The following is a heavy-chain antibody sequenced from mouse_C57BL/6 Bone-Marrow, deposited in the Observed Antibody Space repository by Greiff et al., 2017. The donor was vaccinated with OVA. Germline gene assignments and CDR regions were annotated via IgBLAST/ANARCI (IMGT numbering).Heavy chain of an antibody. V-gene: IGHV5-4*01. CDR3: AREINYYGSSYGFDY. CDR2: ISDGGSYT. CDR1: GFTFSSYA. J-gene: IGHJ2*01. D-gene: IGHD1-1*01. Sequence: EVKVVESGGGLVKPGGSLKLSCAASGFTFSSYAMSWVRQTPEKRLEWVATISDGGSYTYYPDNVKGRFTISRDNAKNNLYLQMSHLKSEDTAMYYCAREINYYGSSYGFDYWGQGTTLTVSS.